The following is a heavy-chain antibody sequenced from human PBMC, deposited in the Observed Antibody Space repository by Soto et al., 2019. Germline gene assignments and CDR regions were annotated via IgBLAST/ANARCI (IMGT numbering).Heavy chain of an antibody. V-gene: IGHV3-74*01. CDR2: INSDGSST. Sequence: EVQLVESGGGLVQPGGSLRLSCAASGFTFSSYWMHWVRQAPGKGMVWVSRINSDGSSTSYADSVKGRFTISRDNAKNTLYLQMNSLRAEDTAVYYCARGRFRSSGWAGVDYWGQGTLVTVSS. CDR3: ARGRFRSSGWAGVDY. J-gene: IGHJ4*02. D-gene: IGHD6-19*01. CDR1: GFTFSSYW.